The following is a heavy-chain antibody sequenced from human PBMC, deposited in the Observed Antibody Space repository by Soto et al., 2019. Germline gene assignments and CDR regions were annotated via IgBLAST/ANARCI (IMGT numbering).Heavy chain of an antibody. J-gene: IGHJ5*02. V-gene: IGHV4-39*01. D-gene: IGHD5-18*01. CDR2: IYYSGST. Sequence: PAETLSLTCTVSGGSIISSSYYWFCIRQPPGKGLEWIGSIYYSGSTYYNPSLKSRVTISVDTSKNQFSLKLSSVTAADTAVYYCARHVHPSGYSYGYGYNWFDPWGQGTLVTVSS. CDR3: ARHVHPSGYSYGYGYNWFDP. CDR1: GGSIISSSYY.